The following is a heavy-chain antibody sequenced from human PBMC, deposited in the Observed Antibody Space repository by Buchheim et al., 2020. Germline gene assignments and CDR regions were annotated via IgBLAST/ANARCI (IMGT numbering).Heavy chain of an antibody. D-gene: IGHD3-16*02. J-gene: IGHJ3*02. Sequence: QVQLQQWGAGLLKPSETLSLTCAVYGGSLSGYYWSWIRQPPGKGLEWIGEINHSGSTNYNPSLKSRVTISVDTSKNQFSLKLSSVTAADTAVYYCARGLKRTRFNDYVWGSHLDNDAFDIWGQGT. CDR1: GGSLSGYY. CDR2: INHSGST. CDR3: ARGLKRTRFNDYVWGSHLDNDAFDI. V-gene: IGHV4-34*01.